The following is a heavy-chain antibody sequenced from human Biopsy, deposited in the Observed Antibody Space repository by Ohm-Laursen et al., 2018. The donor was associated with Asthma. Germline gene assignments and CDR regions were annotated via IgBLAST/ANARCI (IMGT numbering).Heavy chain of an antibody. Sequence: GTLSLTCTVSGGSINNFYWSWIRQPPGKGLESIGHVYYSGSTNYNPSLKSRVTISIDASKNKFSLKLTSVTAADTAVYYCARGVERVSGLLDHFDSWGQGTLVTVSS. CDR2: VYYSGST. D-gene: IGHD5-24*01. V-gene: IGHV4-59*01. J-gene: IGHJ4*02. CDR1: GGSINNFY. CDR3: ARGVERVSGLLDHFDS.